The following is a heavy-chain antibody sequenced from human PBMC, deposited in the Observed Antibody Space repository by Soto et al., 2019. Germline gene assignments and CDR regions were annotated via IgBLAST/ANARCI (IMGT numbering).Heavy chain of an antibody. V-gene: IGHV4-34*01. J-gene: IGHJ4*02. CDR2: INHSGST. Sequence: SETLSLTCAVYGGSFSGYYWSWIRQPPGKGLEWIGEINHSGSTNYNPSLKSRVTISVDTSKNQSSLKLSSVTAADTAVYYCARVGYYGSGSYLNYWGQGTLVTVSS. CDR1: GGSFSGYY. CDR3: ARVGYYGSGSYLNY. D-gene: IGHD3-10*01.